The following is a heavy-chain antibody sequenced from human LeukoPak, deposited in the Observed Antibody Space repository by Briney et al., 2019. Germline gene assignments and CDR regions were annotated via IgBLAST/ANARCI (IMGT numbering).Heavy chain of an antibody. D-gene: IGHD2-2*02. CDR1: GFSFSSYG. V-gene: IGHV3-33*06. CDR2: IWYDGSKK. Sequence: GGSLRLSCAASGFSFSSYGMHWVRQAPGKGLEWVAVIWYDGSKKYYADSVKGRFIISRDNSRNTLYLQMNSLRVEDTTVYYCAKISRYCSSTSCYTYYYYYGMDVWGQGTTVTVSS. CDR3: AKISRYCSSTSCYTYYYYYGMDV. J-gene: IGHJ6*02.